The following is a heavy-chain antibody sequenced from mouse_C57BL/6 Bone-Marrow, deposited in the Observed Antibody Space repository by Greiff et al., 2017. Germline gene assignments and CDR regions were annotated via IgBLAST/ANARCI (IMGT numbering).Heavy chain of an antibody. Sequence: EVKLVESGGGLVQPGGSLKLSCAASGFTFSDYGMAWVRQAPRKGPAWVAFISNLAYSIYYAETVTGRFTISRVNDKNTRYLGMSSLRSEDTAMYYCGRRAYGYSYYFDYRGQGTTLTVSS. V-gene: IGHV5-15*01. D-gene: IGHD2-2*01. J-gene: IGHJ2*01. CDR1: GFTFSDYG. CDR2: ISNLAYSI. CDR3: GRRAYGYSYYFDY.